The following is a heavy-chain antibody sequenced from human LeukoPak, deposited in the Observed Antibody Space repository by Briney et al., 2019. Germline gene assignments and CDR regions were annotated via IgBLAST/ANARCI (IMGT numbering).Heavy chain of an antibody. V-gene: IGHV3-11*01. CDR1: GFTFSSYW. Sequence: SGGSLRLSCAASGFTFSSYWMSWIRQAPGKGLEWVSYISGSGSTIYYADSVKGRFTISRDNAKNSLYLQMNSLRAEDTAVYYCARAWTGYSYGDYWGQGTLVTVSS. CDR2: ISGSGSTI. D-gene: IGHD5-18*01. J-gene: IGHJ4*02. CDR3: ARAWTGYSYGDY.